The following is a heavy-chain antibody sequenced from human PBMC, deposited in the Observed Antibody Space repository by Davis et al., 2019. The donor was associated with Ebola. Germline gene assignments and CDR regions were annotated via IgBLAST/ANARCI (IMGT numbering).Heavy chain of an antibody. D-gene: IGHD1-26*01. J-gene: IGHJ4*02. CDR3: VRDSIEGATTFDY. CDR1: GFIFRNYV. Sequence: GESLKISCETSGFIFRNYVMSWVRQAPGKGLEWVSTFGTVGDTYYADSVKGRFTISRDNTKNTLNLQMNSLRAEDTAVYYCVRDSIEGATTFDYWGQGTLVTVSS. V-gene: IGHV3-23*01. CDR2: FGTVGDT.